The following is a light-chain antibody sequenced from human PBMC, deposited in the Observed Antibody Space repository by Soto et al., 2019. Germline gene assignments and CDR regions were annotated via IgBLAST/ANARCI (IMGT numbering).Light chain of an antibody. V-gene: IGKV3-15*01. CDR3: QQYINLWT. CDR2: GAS. Sequence: DIVLTQSPGTLSLSPGDRATLSCRASQSVISNYLAWYQQKPGQAPRLLIYGASTRATGVPARFSGSGSGTEFTLTISSLQSEDFAVYYCQQYINLWTFGQGTKVDIK. J-gene: IGKJ1*01. CDR1: QSVISN.